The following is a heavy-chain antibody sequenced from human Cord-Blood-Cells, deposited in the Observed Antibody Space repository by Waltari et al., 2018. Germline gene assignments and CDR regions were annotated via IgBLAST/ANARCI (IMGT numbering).Heavy chain of an antibody. V-gene: IGHV1-58*02. CDR1: GFTFTSSA. CDR2: IGVGSGNT. Sequence: QMQLVQSGPEVKKPGTSVKVSCKASGFTFTSSAMQWVRQARGQRLEWIGWIGVGSGNTNYTQKFQERVTITRDMSTSTAYMELSSLRSEDMAVYYCAAEHYEGSGSYYNYWGQGTLVTVSS. CDR3: AAEHYEGSGSYYNY. D-gene: IGHD3-10*01. J-gene: IGHJ4*02.